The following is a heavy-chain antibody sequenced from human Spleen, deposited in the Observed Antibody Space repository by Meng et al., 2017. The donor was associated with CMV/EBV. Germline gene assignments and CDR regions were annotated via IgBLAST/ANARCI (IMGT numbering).Heavy chain of an antibody. Sequence: GGSLRLSCAASGFTFSSYSMNWVRQAAGKGLEWVSSISSSSSYIYYADSVKGRFTISRDNAKNSLYLQMNSLRAEDTAVYYCARDSRGCSGGSCPAKYWGQGTLVTVSS. V-gene: IGHV3-21*01. CDR3: ARDSRGCSGGSCPAKY. CDR1: GFTFSSYS. D-gene: IGHD2-15*01. CDR2: ISSSSSYI. J-gene: IGHJ4*02.